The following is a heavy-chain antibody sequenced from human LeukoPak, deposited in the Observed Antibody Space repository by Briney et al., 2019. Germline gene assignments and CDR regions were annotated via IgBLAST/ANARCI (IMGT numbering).Heavy chain of an antibody. V-gene: IGHV3-48*02. J-gene: IGHJ4*02. Sequence: PGGSLRLSCAASEFTFSSYSMNWVRQAPGKGLEWVSYISSGGNTIYYADSVKGRFTISRDNAKNSLFLQMHSLRDEDTAVYYCARDYRSSSGWTVDYWGQGTLVTVSS. D-gene: IGHD6-19*01. CDR3: ARDYRSSSGWTVDY. CDR2: ISSGGNTI. CDR1: EFTFSSYS.